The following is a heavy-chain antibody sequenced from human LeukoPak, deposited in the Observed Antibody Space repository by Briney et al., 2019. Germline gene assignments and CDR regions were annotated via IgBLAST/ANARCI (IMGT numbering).Heavy chain of an antibody. J-gene: IGHJ4*02. Sequence: GGSLRLSCAASGFTFSNAWMSWVRQAPGKGLEWVGRIKSKTDGGTTDYAAPVKGRFTISRDDSKNTLYLQMNSLKTEDTAVYYCTTSRRVFWSSGWYGRYFDYWGQGTLVTVSS. V-gene: IGHV3-15*01. CDR1: GFTFSNAW. D-gene: IGHD6-19*01. CDR3: TTSRRVFWSSGWYGRYFDY. CDR2: IKSKTDGGTT.